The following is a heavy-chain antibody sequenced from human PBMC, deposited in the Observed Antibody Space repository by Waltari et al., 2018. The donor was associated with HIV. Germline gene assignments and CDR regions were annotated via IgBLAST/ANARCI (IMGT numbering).Heavy chain of an antibody. Sequence: QLQLQESGPGLVKPSETLSLTCTVSGGSISSSSYYWGWIRQPPGTGLEWIGSIYYSGSTYYNPSLKSRVTISVDTSKNQFSLKLSSVTAADTAVYYCALYCSGGSCYSSAHNWFDPWGQGTLVTVSS. V-gene: IGHV4-39*01. CDR1: GGSISSSSYY. D-gene: IGHD2-15*01. CDR3: ALYCSGGSCYSSAHNWFDP. CDR2: IYYSGST. J-gene: IGHJ5*02.